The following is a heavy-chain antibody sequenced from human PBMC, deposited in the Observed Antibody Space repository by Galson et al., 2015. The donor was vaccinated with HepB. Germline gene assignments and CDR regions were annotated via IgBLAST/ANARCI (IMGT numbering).Heavy chain of an antibody. CDR2: ISYDGSNK. D-gene: IGHD2-21*02. CDR1: GFTFSSYG. Sequence: SLRLSCAASGFTFSSYGMHWVRQAPGKGLEWVAVISYDGSNKYYADSVKGRFTISRDNSKNTLYLQMNSLRAEDTAVYYCAKVSVVVTAIPSWFDPWGQGTLVTVSS. CDR3: AKVSVVVTAIPSWFDP. J-gene: IGHJ5*02. V-gene: IGHV3-30*18.